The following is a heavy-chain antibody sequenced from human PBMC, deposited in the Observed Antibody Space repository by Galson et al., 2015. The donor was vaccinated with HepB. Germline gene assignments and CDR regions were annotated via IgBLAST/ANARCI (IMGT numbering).Heavy chain of an antibody. CDR2: IYHSGST. CDR3: ARGGYYYYYGMDV. CDR1: GGSISSNNW. V-gene: IGHV4-4*02. Sequence: ETLSLTCAVSGGSISSNNWWSWVRQPPGKGLEWIGEIYHSGSTNYNPSLKSRVTISVDKSKNQFSLKLSSVTAADTAVYYCARGGYYYYYGMDVWGQGTTVTVSS. J-gene: IGHJ6*02.